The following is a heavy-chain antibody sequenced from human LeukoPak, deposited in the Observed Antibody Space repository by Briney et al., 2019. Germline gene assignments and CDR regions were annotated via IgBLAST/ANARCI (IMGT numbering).Heavy chain of an antibody. J-gene: IGHJ5*02. CDR2: IYYSGST. CDR1: GGSISSYY. Sequence: SETLSLTCTVSGGSISSYYWSWIRQPPGKGLEWIGYIYYSGSTNYNPSLKSRVTISVDTSKNQFSLKPSSVTAADTAVYYCARGRNTRDWFDPWGQGTLVTVSS. V-gene: IGHV4-59*01. CDR3: ARGRNTRDWFDP. D-gene: IGHD2-15*01.